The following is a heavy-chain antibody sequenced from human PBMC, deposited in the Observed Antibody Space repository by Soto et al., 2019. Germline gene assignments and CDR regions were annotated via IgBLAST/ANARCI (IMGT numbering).Heavy chain of an antibody. CDR2: MNAKSGDT. CDR1: GYTFSDFD. J-gene: IGHJ6*02. V-gene: IGHV1-8*01. D-gene: IGHD3-16*01. CDR3: ARGNPFNYAGFDV. Sequence: QAHLEQSGAEVKRPGASVKVSCKASGYTFSDFDINWLRQASGQGPEWMGWMNAKSGDTFFAQRVQGKFTMTWDNSLSTAYMEVGSLTSDDTAMYYCARGNPFNYAGFDVWGQGTTVAVSS.